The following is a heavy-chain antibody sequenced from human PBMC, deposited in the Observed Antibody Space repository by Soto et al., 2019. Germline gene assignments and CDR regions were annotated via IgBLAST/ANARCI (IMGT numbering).Heavy chain of an antibody. J-gene: IGHJ4*02. V-gene: IGHV3-33*01. CDR3: AENSSYGKYYFDV. CDR2: IWYDGSNK. Sequence: PGGSLRLSCSASGFTFSSYGMHWVRQAPGKGLEWVAVIWYDGSNKYYAGSVKGRFTISRDNSKNTQYVQMNSLRDEDTAEYYCAENSSYGKYYFDVWGPGSLVTVSS. D-gene: IGHD6-6*01. CDR1: GFTFSSYG.